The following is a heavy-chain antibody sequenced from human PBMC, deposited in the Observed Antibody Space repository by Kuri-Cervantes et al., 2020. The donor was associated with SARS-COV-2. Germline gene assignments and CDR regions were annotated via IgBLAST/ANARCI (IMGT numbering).Heavy chain of an antibody. CDR3: AKETNYYDRSGYYYAWFDP. CDR1: GGSFSGYY. J-gene: IGHJ5*02. D-gene: IGHD3-22*01. CDR2: ISNSGTT. Sequence: SETLSLTCAVYGGSFSGYYWSWIRQPPGKGLEWIGYISNSGTTYYNSSLRGRVTISVDTSKSQFSLNLTSVTAADTAVYYCAKETNYYDRSGYYYAWFDPWGQGTLVTVSS. V-gene: IGHV4-30-4*08.